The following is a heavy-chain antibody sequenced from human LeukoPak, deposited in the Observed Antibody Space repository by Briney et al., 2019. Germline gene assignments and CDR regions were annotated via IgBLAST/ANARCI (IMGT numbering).Heavy chain of an antibody. V-gene: IGHV4-38-2*01. CDR3: ARHFTIFGVVIPYYFDY. J-gene: IGHJ4*02. D-gene: IGHD3-3*01. CDR1: GYSISSGYY. Sequence: PSETLSLTCAVSGYSISSGYYWGWMRQPPGKGLGGYVSIYHSGSTYYNPSLKSRVTISVDTSKNQFSLKLSSVNAADTAVYYCARHFTIFGVVIPYYFDYWGQGTLVTVSS. CDR2: IYHSGST.